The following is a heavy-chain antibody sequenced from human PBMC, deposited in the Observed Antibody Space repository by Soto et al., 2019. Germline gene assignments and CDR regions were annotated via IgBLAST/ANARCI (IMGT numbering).Heavy chain of an antibody. V-gene: IGHV3-15*01. CDR2: IKSKTDGGTT. CDR3: TISGWFPDYYGMDV. Sequence: EVQLVESGGGLVKPGGSLRLSCAASGFTFSNAWMSWVRQAPGKGLEWVGRIKSKTDGGTTDYAAPVKGRFTISRDDSKNTLYLQINSLKTEDTAVYYCTISGWFPDYYGMDVWGQGTTVTVSS. D-gene: IGHD3-3*01. J-gene: IGHJ6*02. CDR1: GFTFSNAW.